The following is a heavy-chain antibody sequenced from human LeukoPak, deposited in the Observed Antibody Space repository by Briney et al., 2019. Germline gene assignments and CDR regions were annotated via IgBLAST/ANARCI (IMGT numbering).Heavy chain of an antibody. CDR3: ARDSKVGATTFDWFDP. CDR2: INPNSGGT. CDR1: GYTSTGYY. V-gene: IGHV1-2*02. Sequence: VSVKVSCKASGYTSTGYYMHWVRQAPGQGLEWMGWINPNSGGTNYAQKFQGRVTMTRDTSISTAYMELSRLRSDDTAVYYCARDSKVGATTFDWFDPWGQGTLVTVSS. J-gene: IGHJ5*02. D-gene: IGHD1-26*01.